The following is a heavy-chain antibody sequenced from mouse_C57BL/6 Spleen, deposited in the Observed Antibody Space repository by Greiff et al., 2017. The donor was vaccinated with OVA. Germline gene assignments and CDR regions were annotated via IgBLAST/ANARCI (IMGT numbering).Heavy chain of an antibody. CDR3: ARGGSNYNGAWFAY. J-gene: IGHJ3*01. Sequence: VQLQQSGAELVMPGASVKLSCKASGYTFTSYWMHWVKQRPGQGLEWIGEIDPSDSYTNYNQKFKGKSTLTVDKSSSTAYMQLSSLTSEDSAVYYCARGGSNYNGAWFAYWGQGTLVTVSA. V-gene: IGHV1-69*01. D-gene: IGHD2-5*01. CDR1: GYTFTSYW. CDR2: IDPSDSYT.